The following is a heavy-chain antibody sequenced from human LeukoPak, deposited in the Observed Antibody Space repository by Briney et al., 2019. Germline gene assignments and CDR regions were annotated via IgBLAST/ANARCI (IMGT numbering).Heavy chain of an antibody. CDR3: ARDMGYYDFWSGRNWFDP. CDR2: IKQDGSEK. D-gene: IGHD3-3*01. J-gene: IGHJ5*02. Sequence: PGGSLRLSCAASGFTFSSYWMSWVRQAPGKGLEWVANIKQDGSEKYYVDSVKGRFTISRDNAKNSLYLQMNSLRAEDTAVYYCARDMGYYDFWSGRNWFDPWGQGTLVTVSS. V-gene: IGHV3-7*01. CDR1: GFTFSSYW.